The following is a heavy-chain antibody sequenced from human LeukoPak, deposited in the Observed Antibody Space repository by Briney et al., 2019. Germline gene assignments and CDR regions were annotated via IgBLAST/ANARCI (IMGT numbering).Heavy chain of an antibody. V-gene: IGHV3-48*01. Sequence: GGSLRLSCTASGFPLSSYSINWVRQAPGKGLEWISYISSSSSNIYYLDSVPARLTVSRDNKRNSLFLQIDSPRAEDTSVYYCVRVNGTYFDYWGQGSLVTVSS. CDR2: ISSSSSNI. D-gene: IGHD1-1*01. CDR3: VRVNGTYFDY. J-gene: IGHJ4*02. CDR1: GFPLSSYS.